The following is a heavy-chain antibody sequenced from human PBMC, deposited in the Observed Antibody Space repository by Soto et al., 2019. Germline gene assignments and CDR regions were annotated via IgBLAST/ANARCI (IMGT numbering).Heavy chain of an antibody. CDR2: ISGSGGST. D-gene: IGHD5-18*01. CDR1: GFTFSNYA. J-gene: IGHJ6*02. V-gene: IGHV3-23*01. CDR3: AREEGYSYGYTAGRNYYYGMDV. Sequence: GGSLRLSCAASGFTFSNYAMSWVRQAPGKGLEWVSAISGSGGSTYYADSVKGRFTISRDNSKNTLYLQMNSLRAEDTAVYYCAREEGYSYGYTAGRNYYYGMDVWGQGTTVTVSS.